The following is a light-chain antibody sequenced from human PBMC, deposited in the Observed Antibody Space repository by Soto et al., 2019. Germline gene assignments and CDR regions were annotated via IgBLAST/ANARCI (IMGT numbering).Light chain of an antibody. Sequence: EIVLTQSPGTLSLSPGERATLSCRASQTVISSYLAWYQQKPGQAPRLLIFGASSRATGIPDRFSGSGSGTDFTLTIRGLEPDDFALYYCLQYGGSPRPFGQGTKLEIK. CDR1: QTVISSY. V-gene: IGKV3-20*01. CDR3: LQYGGSPRP. CDR2: GAS. J-gene: IGKJ2*01.